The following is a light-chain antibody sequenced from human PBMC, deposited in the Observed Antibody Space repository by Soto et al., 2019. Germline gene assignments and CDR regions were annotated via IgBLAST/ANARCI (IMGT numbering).Light chain of an antibody. J-gene: IGKJ4*01. V-gene: IGKV3-11*01. CDR2: DAS. CDR3: QQRSNWPLT. Sequence: IVLTQSPGTLSLSPGDRATLSCRASQNIGDNYLAWYQQKPGQAPRLLIYDASNRATGIPARFSGSGSGTDFTLTISSLEPEDFAVYYCQQRSNWPLTFGGGTKVDIK. CDR1: QNIGDNY.